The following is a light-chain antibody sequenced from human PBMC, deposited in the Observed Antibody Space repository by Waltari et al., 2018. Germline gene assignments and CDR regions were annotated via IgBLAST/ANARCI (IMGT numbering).Light chain of an antibody. CDR2: DAS. V-gene: IGKV3-11*01. J-gene: IGKJ4*01. Sequence: IVLTQSPATLSLSPGERATLSCRASQSVSSYLAWYQKKPGQAPRLLIYDASNRATGIPARFSGSGSGTDFTLTISSVEPEDCAVYYCQQRSNWPLTFGGGTKVEIK. CDR1: QSVSSY. CDR3: QQRSNWPLT.